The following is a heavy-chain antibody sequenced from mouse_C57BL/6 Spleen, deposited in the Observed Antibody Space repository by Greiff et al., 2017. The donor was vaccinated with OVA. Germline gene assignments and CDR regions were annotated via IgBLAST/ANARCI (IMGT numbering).Heavy chain of an antibody. CDR3: GRGDGYDLYAMDY. V-gene: IGHV1-72*01. J-gene: IGHJ4*01. D-gene: IGHD2-2*01. CDR2: FDPNSGGT. CDR1: GYTFTSYW. Sequence: QVQLQQPGAELVKPGASVKLSCKASGYTFTSYWMHWVKQRPGRGLEWSGRFDPNSGGTKYNEKIKSKATLTVDKPSSTAYMQLSSLTSEDSAVYYCGRGDGYDLYAMDYWGKETSVTVSS.